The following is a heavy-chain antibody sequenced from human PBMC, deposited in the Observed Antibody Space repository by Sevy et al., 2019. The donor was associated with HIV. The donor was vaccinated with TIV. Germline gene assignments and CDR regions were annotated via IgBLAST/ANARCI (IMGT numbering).Heavy chain of an antibody. V-gene: IGHV3-21*01. CDR3: VRWDYSTSGNWFDP. J-gene: IGHJ5*02. CDR2: ISSSGHYI. D-gene: IGHD6-13*01. CDR1: GFTFSRYS. Sequence: GGSLRLSCGASGFTFSRYSMNWVRQAPGKGLEWVSYISSSGHYIQYADSVRGRFTISRDNARDSLDLQMNSLRAEDTAVDFCVRWDYSTSGNWFDPWGQGTLVTVSS.